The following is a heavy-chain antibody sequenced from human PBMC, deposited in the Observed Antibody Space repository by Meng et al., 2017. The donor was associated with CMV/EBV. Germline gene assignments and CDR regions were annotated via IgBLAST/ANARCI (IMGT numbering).Heavy chain of an antibody. CDR3: AKDQEPAAIFD. J-gene: IGHJ4*02. D-gene: IGHD2-2*01. V-gene: IGHV3-NL1*01. CDR2: IYSGGST. Sequence: GGSLRLSCAASGFTFDDYAMHWVRQAPGKGLEWVSVIYSGGSTYYADSVKGRFTISRDNSKNTLYLQMNSLRAEDTAVYYCAKDQEPAAIFDWGQGTLVTVSS. CDR1: GFTFDDYA.